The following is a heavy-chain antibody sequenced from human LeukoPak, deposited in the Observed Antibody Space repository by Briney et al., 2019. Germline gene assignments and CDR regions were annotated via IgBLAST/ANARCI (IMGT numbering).Heavy chain of an antibody. CDR2: MNPNSGNT. V-gene: IGHV1-8*01. D-gene: IGHD1-1*01. CDR1: GYTFTSYD. CDR3: ARGRGTGPLSWFDP. J-gene: IGHJ5*02. Sequence: GASVKISCKASGYTFTSYDINWVRQATGQGLEWMGWMNPNSGNTGYAQKFQGRVTMTRNTSISTAYMELSSLRSEDTAVYYCARGRGTGPLSWFDPWGQGTLVTVSS.